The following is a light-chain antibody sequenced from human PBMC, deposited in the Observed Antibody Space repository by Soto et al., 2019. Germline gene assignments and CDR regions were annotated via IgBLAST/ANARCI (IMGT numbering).Light chain of an antibody. CDR3: QQYNNWPPIT. Sequence: EIVMTQSPATLSVSPGERATLSCRASPSVSGNLAWYQQKPGQAPRLLIYGASTRATGIPARFSGSGSGTEFTLTISSLQAEDFAVYYCQQYNNWPPITCGQGTRLEIK. CDR2: GAS. J-gene: IGKJ5*01. CDR1: PSVSGN. V-gene: IGKV3-15*01.